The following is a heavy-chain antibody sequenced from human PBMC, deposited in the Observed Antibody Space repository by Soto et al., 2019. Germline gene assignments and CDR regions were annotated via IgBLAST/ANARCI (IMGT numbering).Heavy chain of an antibody. D-gene: IGHD2-2*03. CDR3: ARDVVLDIVVVPAALVSMDV. V-gene: IGHV3-11*06. CDR2: ISSSSSYT. Sequence: PGGSLRLSCAASGFTFSDYYMSWIRQAPGKGLEWVSYISSSSSYTNYADSVKGRFTISRDNAKNSLYLQMNSLRAEDTAVYYCARDVVLDIVVVPAALVSMDVWGQGTTVTVSS. CDR1: GFTFSDYY. J-gene: IGHJ6*02.